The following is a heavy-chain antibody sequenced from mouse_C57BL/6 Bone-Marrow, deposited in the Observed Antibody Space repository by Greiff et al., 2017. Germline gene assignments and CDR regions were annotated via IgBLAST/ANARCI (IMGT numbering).Heavy chain of an antibody. CDR2: IHPNSGST. J-gene: IGHJ2*01. Sequence: EQPGAELVKPGASVKLSCKASGYTFTSYWMHWVKQRPGQGLEWIGMIHPNSGSTNYNEKFQSKATLTVDKSSSTASMQLSSLTSEDSAVYYCARTVQYYFDYGGQGTTLTVAS. CDR3: ARTVQYYFDY. V-gene: IGHV1-64*01. CDR1: GYTFTSYW.